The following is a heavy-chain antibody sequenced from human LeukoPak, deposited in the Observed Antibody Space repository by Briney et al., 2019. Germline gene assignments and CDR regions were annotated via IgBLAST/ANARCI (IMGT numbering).Heavy chain of an antibody. V-gene: IGHV1-69*06. D-gene: IGHD2-15*01. CDR3: ARSRGRYCSGGSCYSDFDY. J-gene: IGHJ4*02. CDR2: IIPIFGTA. CDR1: GGTFSSYA. Sequence: SVKVSCKASGGTFSSYAISWVRQAPGQGLEWMGGIIPIFGTANYAQKFQGRVTITADKSTSTAYMELSSLRSEDTAVYYCARSRGRYCSGGSCYSDFDYWGQGTLVTVSS.